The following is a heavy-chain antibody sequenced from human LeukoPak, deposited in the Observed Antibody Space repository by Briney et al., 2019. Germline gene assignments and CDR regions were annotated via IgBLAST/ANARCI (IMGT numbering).Heavy chain of an antibody. V-gene: IGHV1-46*01. CDR1: GYTFTSYY. CDR3: ARGEVVAATGRNWFDP. D-gene: IGHD2-15*01. Sequence: ASVKVSCKASGYTFTSYYMHWVRQAPGQGLEWMGIINPSGGSTNYAQKFQGRVTITADKSTSTAYMELSSLRSEDTAVYYCARGEVVAATGRNWFDPWGQGTLVTVSS. J-gene: IGHJ5*02. CDR2: INPSGGST.